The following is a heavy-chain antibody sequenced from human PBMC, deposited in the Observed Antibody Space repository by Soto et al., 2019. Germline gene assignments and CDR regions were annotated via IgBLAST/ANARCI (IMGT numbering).Heavy chain of an antibody. J-gene: IGHJ4*02. D-gene: IGHD4-17*01. CDR3: ARPPLDYGHFPFHY. CDR2: IYYSGST. Sequence: SETLSLTCTVSGGSISSSSYYWGWIRQPPGKGLEWIGSIYYSGSTYYNPSLKSRVTISVDASKNQFSLKLSSVTAADTAVYYCARPPLDYGHFPFHYWGQGILVNAS. V-gene: IGHV4-39*01. CDR1: GGSISSSSYY.